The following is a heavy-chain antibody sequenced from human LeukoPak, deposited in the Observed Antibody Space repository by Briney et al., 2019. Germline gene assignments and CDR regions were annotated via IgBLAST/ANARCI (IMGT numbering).Heavy chain of an antibody. CDR3: ARNTSDSGTSYFDY. Sequence: SETLSLTCTVSGGSISSGTYYWGWVRQPPGKGLEWIGSIYYSGSTSYNPSLKSRVTISVDTSKNQFALKLDSVTAADTAVYYCARNTSDSGTSYFDYWGQGTLVTVSS. J-gene: IGHJ4*02. CDR1: GGSISSGTYY. CDR2: IYYSGST. D-gene: IGHD1-26*01. V-gene: IGHV4-39*01.